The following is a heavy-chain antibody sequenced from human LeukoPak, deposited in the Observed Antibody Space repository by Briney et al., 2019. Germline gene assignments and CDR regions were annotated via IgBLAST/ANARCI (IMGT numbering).Heavy chain of an antibody. CDR3: ARGDMIVVVSDFDY. Sequence: ASVKVSCKASGYTFTGYYMHWVRQAPGQGLEWMGRINPNSGGTNYAQKFQGRVTMTRDTSISTACMELSRLRSDDTAVYYCARGDMIVVVSDFDYWGQGTLVTVSS. V-gene: IGHV1-2*06. CDR1: GYTFTGYY. J-gene: IGHJ4*02. CDR2: INPNSGGT. D-gene: IGHD3-22*01.